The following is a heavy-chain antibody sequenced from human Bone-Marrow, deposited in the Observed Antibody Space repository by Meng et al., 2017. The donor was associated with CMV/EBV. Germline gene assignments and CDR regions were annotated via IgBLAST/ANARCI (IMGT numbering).Heavy chain of an antibody. J-gene: IGHJ3*01. CDR3: ARAVDDVRAFDV. Sequence: GESLKISCAASGFTVSTRHMTWVRQTPGRGLEWVSVIDRGGTPYYADYVRGRFTISKDNSGNALYFELNSLRVEDTAVYYCARAVDDVRAFDVWGQGALVTVSS. CDR1: GFTVSTRH. D-gene: IGHD1-1*01. CDR2: IDRGGTP. V-gene: IGHV3-53*01.